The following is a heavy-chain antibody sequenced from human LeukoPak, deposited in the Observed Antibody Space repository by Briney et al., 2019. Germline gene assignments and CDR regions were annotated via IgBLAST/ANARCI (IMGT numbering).Heavy chain of an antibody. J-gene: IGHJ1*01. D-gene: IGHD4-17*01. CDR2: ITGSGATT. CDR1: GFTFRNYA. Sequence: GGSLRLSCAASGFTFRNYAVVWDRQAPGTGLEWVSAITGSGATTYYADSVRGRFTIYRDNSKNTLYLQMNSLRGEDTAVYYCGKDPNGDYVGAFDFQRWGQGTLVTVSS. V-gene: IGHV3-23*01. CDR3: GKDPNGDYVGAFDFQR.